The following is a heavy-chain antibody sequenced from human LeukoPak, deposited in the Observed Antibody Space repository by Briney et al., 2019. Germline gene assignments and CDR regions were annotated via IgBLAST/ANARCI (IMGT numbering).Heavy chain of an antibody. Sequence: GASVKVSCKASGYTSTGYYMHWVRQAPGQGLEWMGRIIPILGIANYAQKFQGRVTITADKSTSTAYMELSSLRSEDTAVYYCARRTTSADYGDFYYFDYWGQGTLVTVSS. CDR1: GYTSTGYY. V-gene: IGHV1-69*02. CDR3: ARRTTSADYGDFYYFDY. CDR2: IIPILGIA. D-gene: IGHD4-17*01. J-gene: IGHJ4*02.